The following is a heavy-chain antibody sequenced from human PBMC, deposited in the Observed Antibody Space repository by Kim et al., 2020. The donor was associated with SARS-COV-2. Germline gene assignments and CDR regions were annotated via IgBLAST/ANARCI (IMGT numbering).Heavy chain of an antibody. CDR3: ARDVLYLGFGEDGMDV. D-gene: IGHD3-10*01. Sequence: SETLSLTCTVSGGSVSSGSYYWSWIRQPPGKGLEWIGYIYYSGSTNYNPSLKSRVTISVDTSKNQFSLKLSSVTAADTAVYYCARDVLYLGFGEDGMDVWGQGTTVTVSS. CDR1: GGSVSSGSYY. V-gene: IGHV4-61*01. CDR2: IYYSGST. J-gene: IGHJ6*02.